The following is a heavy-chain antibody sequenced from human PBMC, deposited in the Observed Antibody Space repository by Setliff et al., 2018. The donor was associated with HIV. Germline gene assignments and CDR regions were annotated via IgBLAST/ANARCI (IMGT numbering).Heavy chain of an antibody. CDR3: AKDRGDYDPRRYDA. CDR2: IRYDDTYK. V-gene: IGHV3-30*02. CDR1: GFIFNNYA. J-gene: IGHJ5*02. D-gene: IGHD4-17*01. Sequence: GGSLRLSCAASGFIFNNYAMSWVRQAPGKGLEWVAFIRYDDTYKYYADSVKGRFTISRDNSKDTLYLQMHSLRAEDTAIYFCAKDRGDYDPRRYDAWGQGSLVTVSS.